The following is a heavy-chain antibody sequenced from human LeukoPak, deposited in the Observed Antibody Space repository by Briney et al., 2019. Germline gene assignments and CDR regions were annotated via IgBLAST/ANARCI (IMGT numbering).Heavy chain of an antibody. CDR3: ARDLGPLKYDSGDYMDV. D-gene: IGHD3-3*01. CDR2: IYTSGST. CDR1: GGSISSYH. V-gene: IGHV4-4*07. Sequence: PSETLSLTCTVSGGSISSYHWSWIRQPAGKGLEWIGRIYTSGSTNYNPSLKSRVTMSVDTSKNQFSLKLSSVTAADTAVYYCARDLGPLKYDSGDYMDVWGKGTTVTVSS. J-gene: IGHJ6*03.